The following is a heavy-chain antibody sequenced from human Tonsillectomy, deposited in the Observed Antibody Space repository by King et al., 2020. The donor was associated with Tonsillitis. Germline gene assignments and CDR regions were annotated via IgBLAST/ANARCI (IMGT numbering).Heavy chain of an antibody. D-gene: IGHD2-2*01. J-gene: IGHJ4*02. Sequence: VQLQESGGGLVKPGGSLRISCAASGFTFSSYSMNWVRQAPGKGLEWVSSISSSSSYIFYADSVKGRFTISRDNAKNSLYLQMNSLRAEDTAVYYCVRDSVVPAAILFDYWGQGTLVTVSS. V-gene: IGHV3-21*01. CDR2: ISSSSSYI. CDR1: GFTFSSYS. CDR3: VRDSVVPAAILFDY.